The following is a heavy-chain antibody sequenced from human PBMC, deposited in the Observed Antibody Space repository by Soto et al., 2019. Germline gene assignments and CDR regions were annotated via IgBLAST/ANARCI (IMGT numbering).Heavy chain of an antibody. Sequence: ASVKVSCKASGYTFTSYDINWVRQATGQGLEWMGWMNPNSGNTGYAQKFQGRVTMTRNTSISTAYMELSSLRSEGTAVYYCARDTYYYDSSGYYSNWFDPWGQGTLVTVSS. CDR3: ARDTYYYDSSGYYSNWFDP. V-gene: IGHV1-8*01. CDR2: MNPNSGNT. D-gene: IGHD3-22*01. CDR1: GYTFTSYD. J-gene: IGHJ5*02.